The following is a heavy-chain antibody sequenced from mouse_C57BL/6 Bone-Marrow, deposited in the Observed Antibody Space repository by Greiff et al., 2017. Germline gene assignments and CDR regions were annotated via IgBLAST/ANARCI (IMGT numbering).Heavy chain of an antibody. CDR2: IRLKSDNYAT. D-gene: IGHD4-1*01. V-gene: IGHV6-3*01. CDR1: GFTFSNYW. Sequence: EVHLVESGGGLVQPGGSMKLSCVASGFTFSNYWMNWVRQSPEKGLEWVAQIRLKSDNYATHYAESVKGRFTISRDDSKSSVYLQMNNLRAEDTGIYYCTDNWAWFAYWGQGTLVTVSA. CDR3: TDNWAWFAY. J-gene: IGHJ3*01.